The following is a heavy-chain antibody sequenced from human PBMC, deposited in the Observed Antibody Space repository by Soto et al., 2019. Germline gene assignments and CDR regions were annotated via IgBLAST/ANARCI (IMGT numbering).Heavy chain of an antibody. CDR3: ARRRDPDGAYFDR. CDR2: MLYNVRN. Sequence: PSETLSLTCTVSGVSITSIDYYWGWIRLSPGKGLEWIASMLYNVRNNYNPSLKSRVTLTVDTSRNQFSLKLGSVTAADTAVYYCARRRDPDGAYFDRWGQGTPVTVSS. V-gene: IGHV4-39*01. CDR1: GVSITSIDYY. J-gene: IGHJ4*02.